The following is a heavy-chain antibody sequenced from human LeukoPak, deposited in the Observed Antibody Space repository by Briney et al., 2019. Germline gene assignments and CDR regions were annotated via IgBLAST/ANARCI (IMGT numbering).Heavy chain of an antibody. V-gene: IGHV4-61*08. CDR3: ARTNNYGDYGLDY. J-gene: IGHJ4*01. CDR1: GDSISSGGYS. D-gene: IGHD4-17*01. Sequence: QTSETLSLTCAVSGDSISSGGYSWSWIRQPPGKGLEWSGYIYYSGSTDYNPSLKSRVTISVDTSKNQFSLKLSSVTAAATAVYYCARTNNYGDYGLDYWGQGTLVTVSS. CDR2: IYYSGST.